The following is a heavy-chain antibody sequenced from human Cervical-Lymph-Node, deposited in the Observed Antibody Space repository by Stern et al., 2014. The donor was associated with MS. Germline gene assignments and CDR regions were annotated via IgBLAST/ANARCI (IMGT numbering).Heavy chain of an antibody. V-gene: IGHV3-11*01. J-gene: IGHJ2*01. CDR3: ARMVDWYFDL. CDR2: ISSSGSNK. D-gene: IGHD2-8*01. Sequence: VQLVESGGGLVKPGGSLRLSCAASVFSFRDYYMSWIRQAPGKGLEWISYISSSGSNKYYADSVKGRFTMSRDNLRNSLYLEMNSLRDEDTAVYYCARMVDWYFDLWGRGTLVAVSS. CDR1: VFSFRDYY.